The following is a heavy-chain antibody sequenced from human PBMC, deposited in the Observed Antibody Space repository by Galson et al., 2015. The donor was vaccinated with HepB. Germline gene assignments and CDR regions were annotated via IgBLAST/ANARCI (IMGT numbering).Heavy chain of an antibody. CDR1: GFTVSSNY. V-gene: IGHV3-66*02. J-gene: IGHJ6*02. CDR3: ARDQGDDYVNYYYYHGMDV. CDR2: IDSGGRT. D-gene: IGHD4-17*01. Sequence: SLRLSCAASGFTVSSNYMSWVRQAPGKGLEWVSVIDSGGRTNYADSVKGRFTISRDNSKNTLYLQVNSLRAEDTAVYYCARDQGDDYVNYYYYHGMDVWGQGTTVTVSS.